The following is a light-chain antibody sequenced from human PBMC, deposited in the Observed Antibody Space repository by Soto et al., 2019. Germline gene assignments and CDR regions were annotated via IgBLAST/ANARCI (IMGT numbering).Light chain of an antibody. V-gene: IGKV1-39*01. CDR1: QSISSY. J-gene: IGKJ1*01. Sequence: DIQMTQSPSSLSASVGDRVTITSRASQSISSYVNWYQQKPGKAPKLLMYAASSLQSGVPSRFTGSASGTDFTLTINSPQADDSATYYCQQSHSTPCTFGQATKVEIK. CDR3: QQSHSTPCT. CDR2: AAS.